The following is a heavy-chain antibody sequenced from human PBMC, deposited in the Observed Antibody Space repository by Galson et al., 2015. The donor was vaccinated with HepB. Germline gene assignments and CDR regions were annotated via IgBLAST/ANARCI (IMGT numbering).Heavy chain of an antibody. CDR1: GFSIDW. D-gene: IGHD3-22*01. V-gene: IGHV3-7*03. Sequence: SLRLSCAASGFSIDWMDWVRQAPGKGLEWVANINQDGTERYYVDSVKGRFTISRDNAKHSVSLQMNSLRAEDTAVYYCSRRLDDWGQGTLVRVSS. J-gene: IGHJ4*02. CDR3: SRRLDD. CDR2: INQDGTER.